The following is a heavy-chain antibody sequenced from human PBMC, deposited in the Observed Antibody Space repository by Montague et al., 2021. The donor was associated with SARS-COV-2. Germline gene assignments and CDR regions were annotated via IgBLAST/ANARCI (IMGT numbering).Heavy chain of an antibody. CDR3: ARDGAHYDSSGSDAFDI. V-gene: IGHV3-21*01. CDR2: ISSSSSYI. CDR1: GFTFSSYS. D-gene: IGHD3-22*01. Sequence: SLRLSCAASGFTFSSYSMNWVRQAPGKGLEWVSSISSSSSYIYYADSVKGRFTISRDNAKNSLYLQMSSLRAEDTAVYYCARDGAHYDSSGSDAFDIWGQGTMVTVSS. J-gene: IGHJ3*02.